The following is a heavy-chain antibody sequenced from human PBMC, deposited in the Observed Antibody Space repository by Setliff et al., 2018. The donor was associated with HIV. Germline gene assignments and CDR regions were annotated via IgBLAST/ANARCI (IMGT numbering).Heavy chain of an antibody. Sequence: SETLSLTCTVSGGSISSYYWSWIRQPAGKGLEWIGRIYTSGSTNYNPSLKSRVTISVDTSKNQFSLKLRSVTAADTAVYYCASELQGHSSSWPNYWGQGTLVTVSS. J-gene: IGHJ4*02. CDR3: ASELQGHSSSWPNY. D-gene: IGHD6-13*01. CDR1: GGSISSYY. CDR2: IYTSGST. V-gene: IGHV4-4*07.